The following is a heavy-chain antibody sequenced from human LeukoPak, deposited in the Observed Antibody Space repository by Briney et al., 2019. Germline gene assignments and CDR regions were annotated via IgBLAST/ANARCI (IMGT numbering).Heavy chain of an antibody. CDR1: GGSISSYY. Sequence: SETLSLTCTVSGGSISSYYWSWIRQPPGKGLEWIGYNYYSGSTNYNPSLKSRVTISVDTSKNQFSLKLSSVTAADTAVYYCARVPTYGGNPVLDYWGQGTLVTVSS. J-gene: IGHJ4*02. V-gene: IGHV4-59*01. D-gene: IGHD4-23*01. CDR2: NYYSGST. CDR3: ARVPTYGGNPVLDY.